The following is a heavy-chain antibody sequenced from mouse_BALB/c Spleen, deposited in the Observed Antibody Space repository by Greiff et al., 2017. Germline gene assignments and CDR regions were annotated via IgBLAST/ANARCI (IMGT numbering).Heavy chain of an antibody. CDR2: IYPGSGST. D-gene: IGHD2-14*01. J-gene: IGHJ3*01. CDR1: GYTFTSYW. V-gene: IGHV1S22*01. CDR3: TKPRYDRAWFAY. Sequence: LKQPGSELVRPGASVKLSCKASGYTFTSYWMHWVKQRPGQGLEWIGNIYPGSGSTNYDEKFKSKATLTVDTSSSTAYMQLSSLTSEDSAVYYCTKPRYDRAWFAYWGQGTLVTVSA.